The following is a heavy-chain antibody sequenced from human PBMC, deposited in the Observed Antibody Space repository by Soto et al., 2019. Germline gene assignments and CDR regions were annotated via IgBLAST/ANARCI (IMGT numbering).Heavy chain of an antibody. CDR1: GGTFSSYA. CDR3: ARRRGITMVRGVMPARMDV. J-gene: IGHJ6*02. D-gene: IGHD3-10*01. CDR2: IIPIFGTA. Sequence: QVQLVQSGAEVKKPGSSVKVSCKASGGTFSSYAISWVRQAPGQGLEWMGGIIPIFGTANYAQKFQGRVTITADESTSTADMELSSLRSEDTAVYYCARRRGITMVRGVMPARMDVWGQGTTVTVSS. V-gene: IGHV1-69*01.